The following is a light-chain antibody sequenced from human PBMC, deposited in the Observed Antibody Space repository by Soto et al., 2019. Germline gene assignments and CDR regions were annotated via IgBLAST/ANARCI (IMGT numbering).Light chain of an antibody. V-gene: IGKV3-20*01. CDR1: QRVSNNY. J-gene: IGKJ1*01. CDR2: SAS. Sequence: EIVLTQSPGPLSLSPGERATLSCRASQRVSNNYLGWYQQKPGQAPRLLIYSASSRATGIPDRFSGSGSGTDFTLTISRLEPEDFAVYYCQQHGRSPVTFGQGTKVEIK. CDR3: QQHGRSPVT.